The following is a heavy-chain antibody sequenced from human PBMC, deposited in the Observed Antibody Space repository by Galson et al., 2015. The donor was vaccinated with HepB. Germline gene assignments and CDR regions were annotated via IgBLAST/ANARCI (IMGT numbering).Heavy chain of an antibody. J-gene: IGHJ4*02. D-gene: IGHD3-3*01. CDR3: ARAFEITIFGVAGSMCFGY. V-gene: IGHV3-74*01. Sequence: SLRLSCAASGFTFSSYWMHWVRQAPGKGLVWVSRINSDGSSTSYADSVKGRFTISRDNAKNTLYLQMNSLRAEDTAVYYCARAFEITIFGVAGSMCFGYWGQGTLVTVSS. CDR1: GFTFSSYW. CDR2: INSDGSST.